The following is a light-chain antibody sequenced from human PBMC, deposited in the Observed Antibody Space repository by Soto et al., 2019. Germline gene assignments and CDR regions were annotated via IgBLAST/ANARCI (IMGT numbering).Light chain of an antibody. Sequence: QSVLTQPHSVSAAPGQEVTISGSGSSSNIGNNYVSWYQQLPGTAPKLLIYENNKRPSGIPDRFSGSKSGTSATLGITGLQTGNEADYYCGTWDSSLSVVFGGGTKLTVL. J-gene: IGLJ3*02. CDR2: ENN. CDR1: SSNIGNNY. V-gene: IGLV1-51*02. CDR3: GTWDSSLSVV.